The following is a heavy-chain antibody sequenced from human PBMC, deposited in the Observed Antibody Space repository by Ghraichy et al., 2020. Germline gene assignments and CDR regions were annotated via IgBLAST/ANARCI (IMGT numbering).Heavy chain of an antibody. CDR1: GFTFSSYA. CDR3: AKVDCGTGGCKRIDY. J-gene: IGHJ4*02. V-gene: IGHV3-23*01. Sequence: GESLNISCAASGFTFSSYAMSWVRQSPGRGLEWVSTITGSGDSTYYADSVKGRFTISRDSSKNTLYLQMNSLRAEDTAVYYCAKVDCGTGGCKRIDYWGQGALVTVSS. CDR2: ITGSGDST. D-gene: IGHD2-8*02.